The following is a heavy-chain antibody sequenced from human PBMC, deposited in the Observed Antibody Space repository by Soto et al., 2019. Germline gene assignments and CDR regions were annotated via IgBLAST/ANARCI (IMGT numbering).Heavy chain of an antibody. CDR3: AIFRTVTTPFDY. D-gene: IGHD4-17*01. J-gene: IGHJ4*02. CDR2: ISWNSGSI. V-gene: IGHV3-9*01. Sequence: EVQLVESGGGLVQPGRSLRLSCAASGFTFDDYAMHWVRQAPGKGLEWVSGISWNSGSIGYADSVKGRFTISRDNAKNSLYLQMNSLRAEDTALYYCAIFRTVTTPFDYRGQGTLVTVSS. CDR1: GFTFDDYA.